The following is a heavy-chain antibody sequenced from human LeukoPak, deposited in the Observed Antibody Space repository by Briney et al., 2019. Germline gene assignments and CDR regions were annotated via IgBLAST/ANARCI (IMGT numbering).Heavy chain of an antibody. V-gene: IGHV3-48*03. J-gene: IGHJ5*02. Sequence: PGGSLRLSCAASGFDLHTYEMNWVRQAPGKGLEWIADITISGHTKNYADSVKGRFTISRDSARTSLYLQMNSLRVEDTGVYFCARGDPHADLWGQGTLVTVSP. CDR1: GFDLHTYE. CDR2: ITISGHTK. CDR3: ARGDPHADL.